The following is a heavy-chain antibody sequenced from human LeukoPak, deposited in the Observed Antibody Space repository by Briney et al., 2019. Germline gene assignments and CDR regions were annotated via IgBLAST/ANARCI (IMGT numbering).Heavy chain of an antibody. CDR1: GYPFTSYY. J-gene: IGHJ4*02. CDR2: INPGSGSA. V-gene: IGHV1-46*01. CDR3: AREGDCSGCSCYSMWYYFDY. Sequence: GASVKVSCKASGYPFTSYYMHWVRQTPGQGLEWMGVINPGSGSANCAQRFQGRVTMTRDTSTTTVYMELSSLISEDTAVYYCAREGDCSGCSCYSMWYYFDYWGQGTLVPVSS. D-gene: IGHD2-15*01.